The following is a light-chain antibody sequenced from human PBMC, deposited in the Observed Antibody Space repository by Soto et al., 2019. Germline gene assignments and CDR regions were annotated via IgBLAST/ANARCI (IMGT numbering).Light chain of an antibody. J-gene: IGLJ3*02. Sequence: QSVLTQPPSASGTPGQRVTISCSGSSSNIGTNYVYWYQQVPGTAPKLLIYSNNNLPSGVPDRFSGSKSGTSASLAIRGLRSGDEADYYGATCDDSLRGRVFGGGTKVTVL. CDR1: SSNIGTNY. CDR2: SNN. V-gene: IGLV1-47*02. CDR3: ATCDDSLRGRV.